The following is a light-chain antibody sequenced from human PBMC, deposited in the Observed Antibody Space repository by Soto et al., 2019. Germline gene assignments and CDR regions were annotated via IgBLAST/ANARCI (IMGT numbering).Light chain of an antibody. J-gene: IGKJ2*03. Sequence: DIQMTQSPSTLSASVGDSVTITCRASQNIRNWLAWYQQKPGKAPNPLIYDASSLKSGVPSRFSGSGFGTDFTLTISSLQREDFATYYCQQSHITQYSFGQGTKVDIK. CDR2: DAS. CDR1: QNIRNW. V-gene: IGKV1-5*01. CDR3: QQSHITQYS.